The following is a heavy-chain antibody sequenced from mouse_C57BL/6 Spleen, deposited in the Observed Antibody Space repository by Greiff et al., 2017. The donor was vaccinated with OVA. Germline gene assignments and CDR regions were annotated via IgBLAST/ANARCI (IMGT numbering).Heavy chain of an antibody. J-gene: IGHJ2*01. CDR1: GFNIKDDY. Sequence: VQLQQSGAELVRPGASVKLSCTASGFNIKDDYMHWVKQRPEQGLEWIGWIDPENGDTEYASKFQGKATITADTSSNTAYLQLSSLTSEDTAVYYCTTGRVYYFDYWGQGTTLTVSS. V-gene: IGHV14-4*01. CDR2: IDPENGDT. CDR3: TTGRVYYFDY.